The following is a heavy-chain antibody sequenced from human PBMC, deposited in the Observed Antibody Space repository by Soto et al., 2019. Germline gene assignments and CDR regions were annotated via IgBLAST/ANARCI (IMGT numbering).Heavy chain of an antibody. Sequence: PGESLKISCKGSGYIFTSYWISWGLQMPGKVLEWMGRIDPSDSYTNYSPSFQGHVTISADKSISTAYLQWSSLKASDTAMYYCARGLGGYDFSGTEYYYGMDVWGQGTTVTVSS. CDR3: ARGLGGYDFSGTEYYYGMDV. J-gene: IGHJ6*02. CDR1: GYIFTSYW. D-gene: IGHD5-12*01. V-gene: IGHV5-10-1*01. CDR2: IDPSDSYT.